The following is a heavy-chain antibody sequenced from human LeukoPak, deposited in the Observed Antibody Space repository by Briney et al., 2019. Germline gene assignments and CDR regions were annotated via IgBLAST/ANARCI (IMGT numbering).Heavy chain of an antibody. CDR1: GFTFDDYA. CDR3: AKGIVVVATTGYFDY. J-gene: IGHJ4*02. CDR2: ISWNSGSI. V-gene: IGHV3-9*01. Sequence: GRSLRLSCAASGFTFDDYAMHWVRQAPGKGLEWVSGISWNSGSIGYADSVKGRFTTSRDNAKNSLYLQMNSLRAEDTALYYCAKGIVVVATTGYFDYWGQGTLVTVSS. D-gene: IGHD3-22*01.